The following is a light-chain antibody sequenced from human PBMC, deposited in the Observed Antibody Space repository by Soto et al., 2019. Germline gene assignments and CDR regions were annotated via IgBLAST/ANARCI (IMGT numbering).Light chain of an antibody. CDR2: KAS. Sequence: DIPMTQSPSTLSGSVGDRVTITCRARQTISSWLAWYQQKPGKAPKLLIYKASTLKSGVPSRFSGSGSGTEFTLTLSSLQPDDFATYYCQHYNSYSEAFGQGTKVELK. CDR3: QHYNSYSEA. CDR1: QTISSW. J-gene: IGKJ1*01. V-gene: IGKV1-5*03.